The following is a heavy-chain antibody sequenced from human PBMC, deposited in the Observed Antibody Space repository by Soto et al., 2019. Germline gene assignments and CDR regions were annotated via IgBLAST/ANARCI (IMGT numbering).Heavy chain of an antibody. CDR1: GGSISSSNW. Sequence: SETLSLTCAVSGGSISSSNWWSWVRQPPGKGLEWIGEIYHSGSTNYNPSLKSRVIISVDKSKNQFSLKLSSVTAADTAVYYCASGAYYDFWSGSYYYYGMDVWGQGTTVTVSS. CDR2: IYHSGST. J-gene: IGHJ6*02. D-gene: IGHD3-3*01. CDR3: ASGAYYDFWSGSYYYYGMDV. V-gene: IGHV4-4*02.